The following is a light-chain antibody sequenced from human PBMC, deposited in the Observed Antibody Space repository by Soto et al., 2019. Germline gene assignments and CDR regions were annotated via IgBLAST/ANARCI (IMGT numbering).Light chain of an antibody. CDR3: SSYTSSSTQV. Sequence: QSALTQPASVSGSPGQSITVSCTGTNIDVGSYNLISWYQQHPGKAPKLMIYEVNNRPSGVSNRFSASKSGNTASLTISGLQTEDEADYYCSSYTSSSTQVLGGGTKLTVL. CDR2: EVN. CDR1: NIDVGSYNL. V-gene: IGLV2-14*02. J-gene: IGLJ3*02.